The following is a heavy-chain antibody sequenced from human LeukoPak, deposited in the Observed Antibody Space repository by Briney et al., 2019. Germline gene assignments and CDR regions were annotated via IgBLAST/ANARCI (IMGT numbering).Heavy chain of an antibody. CDR3: ATGNYYDSRGYYTFGH. D-gene: IGHD3-22*01. CDR2: IAPDGSLT. Sequence: GGSLGLSRAASGFTLSHHWMRWVRHIPGEGLEWVANIAPDGSLTFYVDSVKGRFTVSRDNAKNSLYLQMNSLRAEDTAVYYCATGNYYDSRGYYTFGHWGQGTLVTVSS. V-gene: IGHV3-7*01. J-gene: IGHJ1*01. CDR1: GFTLSHHW.